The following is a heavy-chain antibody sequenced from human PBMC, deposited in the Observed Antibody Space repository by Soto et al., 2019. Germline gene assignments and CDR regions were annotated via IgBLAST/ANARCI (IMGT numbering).Heavy chain of an antibody. J-gene: IGHJ4*02. D-gene: IGHD3-3*01. CDR2: ISYDGSNK. V-gene: IGHV3-30*18. CDR1: GFTFSSYG. CDR3: AKAGRVVQYYFDY. Sequence: SCAASGFTFSSYGMHWVRQAPGKGLEWVAVISYDGSNKYYADSVKGRFTISRDNSKNTLYLQMNSLRAEDTAVYYCAKAGRVVQYYFDYWGQGTLVTVSS.